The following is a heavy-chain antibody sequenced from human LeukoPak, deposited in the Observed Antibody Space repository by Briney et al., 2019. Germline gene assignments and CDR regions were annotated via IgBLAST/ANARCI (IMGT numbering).Heavy chain of an antibody. J-gene: IGHJ3*02. CDR2: ISTSSNYI. CDR1: GFTFSSYS. Sequence: GGSLRLSCAASGFTFSSYSMNWVRQAPGKGLEWVSSISTSSNYIYYAGSVKGRFTISRDNAKNSLYLQMNSLRGEDTAVYCCAREGMGRRAFDIWGQGTMVTVSS. V-gene: IGHV3-21*01. CDR3: AREGMGRRAFDI. D-gene: IGHD3-10*01.